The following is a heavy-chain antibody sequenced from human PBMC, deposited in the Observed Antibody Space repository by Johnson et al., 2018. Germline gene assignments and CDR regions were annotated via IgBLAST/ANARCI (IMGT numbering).Heavy chain of an antibody. Sequence: EVQLVESGGDLVQPGGSLRLSCVVSGFTFRSYWMSWVRQAPGKGLEWVANINEDGSQKYYVGSVTGRFTLSRDNAKNALYLQMNSLRAGDTAVYYCARDHGSGNNCLDGWGQGATVTFSS. CDR1: GFTFRSYW. V-gene: IGHV3-7*01. CDR2: INEDGSQK. CDR3: ARDHGSGNNCLDG. J-gene: IGHJ6*02. D-gene: IGHD3-10*01.